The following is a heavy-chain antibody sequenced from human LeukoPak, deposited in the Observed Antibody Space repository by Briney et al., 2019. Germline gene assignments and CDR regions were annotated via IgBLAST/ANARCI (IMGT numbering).Heavy chain of an antibody. J-gene: IGHJ4*02. CDR2: MYYSGST. V-gene: IGHV4-39*01. CDR1: GGSISSSSYY. Sequence: SETLSLTCTVSGGSISSSSYYWGWIRQPPGKGLEWIVSMYYSGSTYYNPSLKSRLTISGDTSKNQFSLKLSSVTAAETAVYYCAQVNVGDGFWGQGTLVTVSS. D-gene: IGHD1-26*01. CDR3: AQVNVGDGF.